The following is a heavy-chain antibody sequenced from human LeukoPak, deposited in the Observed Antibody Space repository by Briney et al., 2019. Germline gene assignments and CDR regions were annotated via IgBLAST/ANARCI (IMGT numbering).Heavy chain of an antibody. V-gene: IGHV3-48*03. CDR1: GFTFSSYE. CDR3: SILLRPGPHYGMDV. J-gene: IGHJ6*02. CDR2: ISSSGSTI. D-gene: IGHD3-22*01. Sequence: GGSLRLSCAASGFTFSSYEMNWVRQAPGKGLEWVSYISSSGSTIYYADSVKGRFTISRDNAKNSLYLQMNSLRAEDTAVYYWSILLRPGPHYGMDVWGQGTTVTVSS.